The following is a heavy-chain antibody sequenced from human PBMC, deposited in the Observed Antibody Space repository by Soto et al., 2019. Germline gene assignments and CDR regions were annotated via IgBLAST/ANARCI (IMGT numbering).Heavy chain of an antibody. CDR3: ARLVYDTRLNYMYFDL. V-gene: IGHV4-4*01. Sequence: PXETLSLTCAVSGVSISSGHWWTWVRQTPQRGLEYIGEIFHDGTANYYPSFERRVAISVDTSKNQFSLKLTSVTAADTAIYFCARLVYDTRLNYMYFDLWGQGALVTVSS. D-gene: IGHD2-8*01. CDR2: IFHDGTA. J-gene: IGHJ4*02. CDR1: GVSISSGHW.